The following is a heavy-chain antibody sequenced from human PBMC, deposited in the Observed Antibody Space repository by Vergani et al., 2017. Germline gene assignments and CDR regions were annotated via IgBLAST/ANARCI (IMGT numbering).Heavy chain of an antibody. CDR2: ITPFNGNT. J-gene: IGHJ5*02. V-gene: IGHV1-45*02. CDR1: GYTFTGYY. CDR3: ALAESSTSCINSVCITPETGSWFDP. Sequence: QVQLVQSGAEVKRPGASVKVSCKASGYTFTGYYLHWVRLAPGQGLEWMGWITPFNGNTNYAQKFQDRVTITRDRSMSTAYMELSSLRSEDTAMYYCALAESSTSCINSVCITPETGSWFDPWGQGTLVTVSS. D-gene: IGHD2-2*01.